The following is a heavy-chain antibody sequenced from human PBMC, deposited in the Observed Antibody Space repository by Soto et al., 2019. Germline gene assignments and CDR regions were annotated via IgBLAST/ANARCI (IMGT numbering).Heavy chain of an antibody. V-gene: IGHV4-31*03. Sequence: SETLSLTCTVSGGSISSGGYYWSWIRQHPGKGLEWIGYIYYSGSTYYNPSLKSRVTISVDTSKNQFSLKLSSVTAADTAVYYCARAGWYQLLYNWFDPWGQGTLVTVSS. CDR1: GGSISSGGYY. CDR2: IYYSGST. J-gene: IGHJ5*02. CDR3: ARAGWYQLLYNWFDP. D-gene: IGHD2-2*01.